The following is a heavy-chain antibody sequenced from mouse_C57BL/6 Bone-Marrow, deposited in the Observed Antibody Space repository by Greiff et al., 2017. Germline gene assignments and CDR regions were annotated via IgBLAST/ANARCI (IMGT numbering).Heavy chain of an antibody. V-gene: IGHV1-18*01. J-gene: IGHJ3*02. Sequence: EVQLQQSGPELVKPGASVKIPCKASGYTFTDYNMDWVKQSHGKSLEWIGDINPNNGGTIYNQKFKGKATLTVDKSSSTAYMELRSLTSEDTAVYYCAREYSGCGVSFGEWGEGTLGTVSA. CDR2: INPNNGGT. D-gene: IGHD2-12*01. CDR1: GYTFTDYN. CDR3: AREYSGCGVSFGE.